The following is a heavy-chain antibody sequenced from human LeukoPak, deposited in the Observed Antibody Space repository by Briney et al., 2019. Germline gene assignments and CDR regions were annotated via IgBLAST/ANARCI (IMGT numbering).Heavy chain of an antibody. D-gene: IGHD6-6*01. CDR1: GYTFTGYY. V-gene: IGHV1-2*02. CDR2: INPNSGGT. J-gene: IGHJ6*02. Sequence: ASVKVSCKASGYTFTGYYMHWVRQAPGQGLEWMGWINPNSGGTNYAQKLQGRVTMTTDTSTSTAYMELRSLRSDDTAVYYCARDLSSPNYYYYYGMDVWGQGTTVTVSS. CDR3: ARDLSSPNYYYYYGMDV.